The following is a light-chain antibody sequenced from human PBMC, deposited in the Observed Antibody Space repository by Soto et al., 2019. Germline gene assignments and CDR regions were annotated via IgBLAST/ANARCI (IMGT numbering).Light chain of an antibody. V-gene: IGLV2-23*02. Sequence: QSALTQPASVSGSPGQSITISCTGTSADVGSYNLVSWYQQHPGRAPKLMICEVTERPSGISNRFSGSKSGNTASLTISGLQPEDEADYFCSSFAGRDAYGVFGGGTKLTVL. CDR3: SSFAGRDAYGV. CDR1: SADVGSYNL. J-gene: IGLJ3*02. CDR2: EVT.